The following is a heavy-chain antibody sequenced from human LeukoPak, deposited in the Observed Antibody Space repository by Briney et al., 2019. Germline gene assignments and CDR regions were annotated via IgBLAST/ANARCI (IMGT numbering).Heavy chain of an antibody. D-gene: IGHD4-11*01. Sequence: SETLSLTCTVSGGSITSYYWSWIQQPPGKGLEWIGYIYNSGSTNYNPSLKSRVTISVDTSKNQFSLKLSSVTAADTAVYYCARLYSSSLGRVFDYWGQGTLVTVSS. CDR1: GGSITSYY. CDR3: ARLYSSSLGRVFDY. V-gene: IGHV4-59*01. J-gene: IGHJ4*02. CDR2: IYNSGST.